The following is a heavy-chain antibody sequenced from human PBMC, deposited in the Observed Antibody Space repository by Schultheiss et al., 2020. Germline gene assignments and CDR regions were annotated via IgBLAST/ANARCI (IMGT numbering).Heavy chain of an antibody. D-gene: IGHD2-15*01. Sequence: SVKVSCKASGGNFSSYAISWVRQAPGQGLEWMGGIIPIFGTANYAQKLQGRVTMTTDTSTSTAYMELRSLRSDDTAVYYCARDGGLRKYDYWGQGTLVTVSS. CDR3: ARDGGLRKYDY. CDR2: IIPIFGTA. V-gene: IGHV1-69*05. J-gene: IGHJ4*02. CDR1: GGNFSSYA.